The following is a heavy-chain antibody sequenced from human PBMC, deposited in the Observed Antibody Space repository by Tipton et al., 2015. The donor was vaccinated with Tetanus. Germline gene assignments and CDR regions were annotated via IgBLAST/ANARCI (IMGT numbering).Heavy chain of an antibody. J-gene: IGHJ4*02. Sequence: TLSLTCTVSGGSISSGGYYWSWIRQHPGKGLEWIGYIYYSGSTYCNPSLKSRVTISVDTSKNQFSLKLSSVTAADTAVYYCAREVQPQGIVWGQGTLVTVSS. D-gene: IGHD1-1*01. CDR3: AREVQPQGIV. V-gene: IGHV4-31*03. CDR1: GGSISSGGYY. CDR2: IYYSGST.